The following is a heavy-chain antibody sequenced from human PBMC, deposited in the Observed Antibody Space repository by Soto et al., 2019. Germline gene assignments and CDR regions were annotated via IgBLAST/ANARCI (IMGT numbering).Heavy chain of an antibody. Sequence: SVKVSCKASGYTFTGYYMHWVRQAPGQGLEWMGWINPNSGGTNYAQKFQGWVTMTRDTSISTAYMELSRLRSDDTAVYYCAREQNTLYGDYHDRIFDYWGQGTLVTVSS. CDR1: GYTFTGYY. CDR3: AREQNTLYGDYHDRIFDY. J-gene: IGHJ4*02. D-gene: IGHD4-17*01. CDR2: INPNSGGT. V-gene: IGHV1-2*04.